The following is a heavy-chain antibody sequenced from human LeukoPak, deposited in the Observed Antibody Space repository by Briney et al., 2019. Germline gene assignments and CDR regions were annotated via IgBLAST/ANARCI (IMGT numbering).Heavy chain of an antibody. V-gene: IGHV1-2*02. CDR1: GYTFTGYY. J-gene: IGHJ6*03. CDR3: ARRYIAVAGTKDYYYMDV. D-gene: IGHD6-19*01. CDR2: INPNSGGT. Sequence: ASVKVSCKASGYTFTGYYMHWVRQAPGQGLEWMGWINPNSGGTNYAQKFQGRVTMTRDTSISTAYMELSRLRSDDTAVYYCARRYIAVAGTKDYYYMDVWGKGTTVTVSS.